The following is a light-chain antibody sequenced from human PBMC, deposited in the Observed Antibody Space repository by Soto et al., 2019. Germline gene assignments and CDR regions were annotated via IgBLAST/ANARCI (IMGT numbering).Light chain of an antibody. CDR2: GAS. CDR3: QQYSSSPIT. J-gene: IGKJ5*01. Sequence: EIVLTQSPGTLSLSPGERATLSCRASQSAISSYLAWYQQKPGQAPRLLIYGASSRATGIPDRFSGSGSVTDFTLTISGLEPEDFAVYYCQQYSSSPITFGQGTRVEIK. V-gene: IGKV3-20*01. CDR1: QSAISSY.